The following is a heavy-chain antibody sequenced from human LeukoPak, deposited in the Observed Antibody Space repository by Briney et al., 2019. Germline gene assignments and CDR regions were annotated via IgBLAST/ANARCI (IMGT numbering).Heavy chain of an antibody. CDR3: ARDVVVTSSPDAFDI. CDR1: GDSVSSGGYY. CDR2: ISNSGTT. Sequence: PSETLSLTCAVPGDSVSSGGYYWTWIRQHPGKGLEWIGYISNSGTTSYNPSLRSRVSISVDTSNNHFSLRLTSVTAADTAVYYCARDVVVTSSPDAFDIWGQGTMVTVSS. V-gene: IGHV4-31*11. J-gene: IGHJ3*02. D-gene: IGHD2-21*02.